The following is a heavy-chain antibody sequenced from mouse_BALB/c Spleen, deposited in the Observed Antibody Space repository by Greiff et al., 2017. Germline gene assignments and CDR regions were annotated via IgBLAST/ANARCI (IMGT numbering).Heavy chain of an antibody. CDR1: GYTFTSYV. CDR2: INPYNDGT. Sequence: EVQLQQSGPELVKPGASVKMSCKASGYTFTSYVMHWVKQKPGQGLEWIGYINPYNDGTKYNEKFKGKATLTSDKSSSTAYMELSSLTSEDSAVYYCARGFITTVVAYYYAMDYWGQGTSVTVSS. V-gene: IGHV1-14*01. J-gene: IGHJ4*01. D-gene: IGHD1-1*01. CDR3: ARGFITTVVAYYYAMDY.